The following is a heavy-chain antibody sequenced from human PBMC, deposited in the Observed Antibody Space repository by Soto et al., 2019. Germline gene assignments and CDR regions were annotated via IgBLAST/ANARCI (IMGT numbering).Heavy chain of an antibody. J-gene: IGHJ4*02. V-gene: IGHV4-39*01. D-gene: IGHD6-13*01. CDR3: ARHRAAAAGLPASQSDY. Sequence: TPGKGLEWIGSIYYSGSTYYNPSLKSRVTISIDTSKNQFSLKLSSVTAADTAVYYCARHRAAAAGLPASQSDYWGQGTLVTVSS. CDR2: IYYSGST.